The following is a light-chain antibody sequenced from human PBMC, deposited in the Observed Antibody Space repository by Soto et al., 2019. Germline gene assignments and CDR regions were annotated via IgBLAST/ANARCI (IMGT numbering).Light chain of an antibody. Sequence: QSALTQPASVSGSPGQSITISCTRNSSDVGGYNYVSWYQQHPGKAPKLMIYEVSNRPSGVSNRFSGSKSGNTASLTISGLQAEDEADYYCSSYTSSSTRVFGGGTKLTVL. CDR1: SSDVGGYNY. CDR3: SSYTSSSTRV. J-gene: IGLJ3*02. V-gene: IGLV2-14*01. CDR2: EVS.